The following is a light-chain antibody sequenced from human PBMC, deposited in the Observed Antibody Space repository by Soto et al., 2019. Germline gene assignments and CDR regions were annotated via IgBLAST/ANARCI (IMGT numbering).Light chain of an antibody. J-gene: IGLJ2*01. CDR3: YSYAGTSTYVI. CDR1: SSDVGSYNL. Sequence: QSVLTQPASVSGSRGQSITISCSGTSSDVGSYNLVSWYQQHPGKAPKLIIYEGSKWPSGISNRFSGSKSGKTASLTISGLQAEDEADYYCYSYAGTSTYVIFGGGTKVTVL. CDR2: EGS. V-gene: IGLV2-23*01.